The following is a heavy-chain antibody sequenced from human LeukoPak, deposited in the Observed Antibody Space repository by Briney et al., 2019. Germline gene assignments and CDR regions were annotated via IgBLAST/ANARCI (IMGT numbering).Heavy chain of an antibody. Sequence: ASVKVSCKASGYTFTSYYMHWVRQAPGQGLEWMGIINPSGGSTSYAQKFQGRVTMTEDTSTDTAYMELSSLRSEDTAVYYCATLPAAGTAYSYYYMDVWGKGTTVTISS. J-gene: IGHJ6*03. V-gene: IGHV1-46*01. D-gene: IGHD6-13*01. CDR2: INPSGGST. CDR3: ATLPAAGTAYSYYYMDV. CDR1: GYTFTSYY.